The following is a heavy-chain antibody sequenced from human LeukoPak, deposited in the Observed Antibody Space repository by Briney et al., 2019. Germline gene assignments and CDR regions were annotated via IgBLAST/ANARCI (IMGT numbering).Heavy chain of an antibody. Sequence: SETLSLTCTVSGVSIRSSSFYWGWIRQPPGKGLEWIGSIYYSGSTYYRPSLKSRVTMSVDTFKNQFSLRLSSVTAADTAVYYCARDLRITFGGANFDDYWGQGTPVTVSS. D-gene: IGHD3-16*01. CDR1: GVSIRSSSFY. CDR2: IYYSGST. J-gene: IGHJ4*02. V-gene: IGHV4-39*01. CDR3: ARDLRITFGGANFDDY.